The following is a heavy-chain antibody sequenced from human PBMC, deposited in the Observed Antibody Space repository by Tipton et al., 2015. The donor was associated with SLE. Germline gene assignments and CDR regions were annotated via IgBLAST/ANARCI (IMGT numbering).Heavy chain of an antibody. CDR2: IYYSGST. J-gene: IGHJ4*02. V-gene: IGHV4-59*01. CDR1: GDSINSYY. CDR3: ARDKNYRYFDY. D-gene: IGHD1-7*01. Sequence: GLVKPSETLSLTCTVSGDSINSYYWSWIRQPPGKGLEWIGYIYYSGSTNYNPSLKSRVTISVDTSKNQFSLKLSSVTAADTAVYYCARDKNYRYFDYWGQGTQVTVSS.